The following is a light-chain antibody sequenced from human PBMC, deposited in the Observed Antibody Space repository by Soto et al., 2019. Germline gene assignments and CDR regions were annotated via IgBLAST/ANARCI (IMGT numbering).Light chain of an antibody. CDR1: SSDVGGYNY. CDR2: DVS. CDR3: SSYTSSSTR. J-gene: IGLJ2*01. V-gene: IGLV2-14*01. Sequence: QSALTQPASVSGSPGQSITIACTGTSSDVGGYNYVSWYQQHPGKAPKLMIYDVSNRPSGVSNRFSGSKSGNTASLTISGLQAEDEADYYCSSYTSSSTRFRGGIKLTVL.